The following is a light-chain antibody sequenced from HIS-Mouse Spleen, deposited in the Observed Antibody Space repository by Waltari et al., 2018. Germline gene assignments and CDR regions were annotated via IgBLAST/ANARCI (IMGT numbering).Light chain of an antibody. CDR1: SGSIASNY. J-gene: IGLJ3*02. Sequence: NFMLTQPHSVSESPGKTVTISCTGSSGSIASNYVQWYQQRPGSAPTTVIYEDNQRPSGVPVRFSGSIDSSSNSASLTISGLKTEDEADYYCQSYDSSNRVFGGGTKLTVL. CDR2: EDN. V-gene: IGLV6-57*02. CDR3: QSYDSSNRV.